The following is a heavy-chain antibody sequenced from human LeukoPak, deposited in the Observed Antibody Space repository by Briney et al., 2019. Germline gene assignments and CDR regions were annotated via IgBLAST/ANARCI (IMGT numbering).Heavy chain of an antibody. CDR3: ARSFYYGSGSHGMDV. D-gene: IGHD3-10*01. Sequence: GGSLRLSCAASGFTFSRHNMKWVRQTPGKGLEWVSSISTSSSFIYYADSVKGRFTISRDNAKNTLYLQMNSLRAEDTAVYYCARSFYYGSGSHGMDVWGQGTTVTVSS. V-gene: IGHV3-21*01. CDR2: ISTSSSFI. J-gene: IGHJ6*02. CDR1: GFTFSRHN.